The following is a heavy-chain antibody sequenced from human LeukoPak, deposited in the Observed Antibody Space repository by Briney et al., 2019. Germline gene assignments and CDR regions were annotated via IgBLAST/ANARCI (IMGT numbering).Heavy chain of an antibody. CDR1: GYTFTSHD. J-gene: IGHJ4*02. V-gene: IGHV1-8*02. D-gene: IGHD2-15*01. Sequence: ASVKVSCKASGYTFTSHDINWVRQATGQGLEWMGWMNPNSGDTGYAQKFQGRVTMTRDMSTSTVYMELSSLRSEDTAVYYCAREVWGYCSGGSCGLSYYFAYWGQGTLVTVSS. CDR3: AREVWGYCSGGSCGLSYYFAY. CDR2: MNPNSGDT.